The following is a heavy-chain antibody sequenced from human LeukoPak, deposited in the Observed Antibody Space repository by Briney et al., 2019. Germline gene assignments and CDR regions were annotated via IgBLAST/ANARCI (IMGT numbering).Heavy chain of an antibody. V-gene: IGHV3-23*01. J-gene: IGHJ4*02. CDR3: AKGGPISGNYYTCDY. Sequence: GGSLRLSCAASGFTFSSYAMSWVRQAPGKGLEWVSGISGSGGSTFYADSVKGRFTISRDNSKNTLYLQMNSLRAGDTAVYYCAKGGPISGNYYTCDYWGQGTLVTVSS. CDR2: ISGSGGST. D-gene: IGHD3-10*01. CDR1: GFTFSSYA.